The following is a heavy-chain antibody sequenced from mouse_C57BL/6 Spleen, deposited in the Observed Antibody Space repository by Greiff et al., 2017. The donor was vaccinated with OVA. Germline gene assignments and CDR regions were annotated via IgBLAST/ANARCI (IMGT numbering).Heavy chain of an antibody. CDR2: INPSNGGT. J-gene: IGHJ1*03. D-gene: IGHD3-3*01. CDR1: GYTFTSYW. V-gene: IGHV1-53*01. Sequence: QVQLQQPGTELVKPGASVKLSCKASGYTFTSYWMHWVKQRPGQGLEWIGNINPSNGGTNYNEKFKSKATLTVDKSSSTAYMQRSSLTSEDSAVYYCARWKGRNWYVAVWGTGTTVTVSS. CDR3: ARWKGRNWYVAV.